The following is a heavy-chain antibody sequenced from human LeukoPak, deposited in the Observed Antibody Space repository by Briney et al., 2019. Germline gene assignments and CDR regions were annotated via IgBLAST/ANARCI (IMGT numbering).Heavy chain of an antibody. Sequence: SETLSLTCAVSGGSFSGYYWTWIRQPPGKGLEWIGEINHSGSANYNPSLKSRVTISLDTSKNQFSLNLSSVTAADTAVYYCARGGSKNWFDPWGQGTLVTVSS. J-gene: IGHJ5*02. V-gene: IGHV4-34*01. CDR1: GGSFSGYY. CDR2: INHSGSA. CDR3: ARGGSKNWFDP.